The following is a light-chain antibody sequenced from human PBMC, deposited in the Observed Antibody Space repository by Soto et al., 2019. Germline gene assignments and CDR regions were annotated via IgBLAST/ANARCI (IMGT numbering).Light chain of an antibody. V-gene: IGKV3-15*01. CDR2: STS. CDR3: QQYNTWPLT. Sequence: ETVMTQSPVTLSASPGERATLSCWASQSVYSNLDWYQQKPGQAPRLLIYSTSTRATGIPARFSGSGSGTEFTTTLSSIQSEDFAVYYCQQYNTWPLTVGGGTKVEIK. CDR1: QSVYSN. J-gene: IGKJ4*01.